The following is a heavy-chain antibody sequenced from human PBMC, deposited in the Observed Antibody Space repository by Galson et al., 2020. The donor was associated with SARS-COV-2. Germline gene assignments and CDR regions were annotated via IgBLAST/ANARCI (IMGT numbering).Heavy chain of an antibody. D-gene: IGHD6-13*01. CDR1: GFTFSSYG. V-gene: IGHV3-33*01. Sequence: GESLKISCAASGFTFSSYGMHWVRQAPGKGLEWVAVIWYDGSNKYYADSVKGRFTISRDNSKNTLYLQMNSLRAEDTAVYYCARVSGNRLAAAGTGVDYYYGMDVWGQGTTVTVSS. CDR3: ARVSGNRLAAAGTGVDYYYGMDV. CDR2: IWYDGSNK. J-gene: IGHJ6*02.